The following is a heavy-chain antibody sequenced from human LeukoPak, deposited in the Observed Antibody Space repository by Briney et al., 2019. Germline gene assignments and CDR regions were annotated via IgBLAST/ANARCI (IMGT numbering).Heavy chain of an antibody. CDR2: INPDGSTT. Sequence: PGGSLRLSCAASGFTFSNYWMHWVRQDPGKGLVWVSFINPDGSTTNYADSVKGRFTISRDNNKNSLYLQMNGLRTDDTGLYYCVKGRRRGYAYGTLESWGQGTLVTVSS. CDR3: VKGRRRGYAYGTLES. D-gene: IGHD5-18*01. J-gene: IGHJ4*02. V-gene: IGHV3-74*01. CDR1: GFTFSNYW.